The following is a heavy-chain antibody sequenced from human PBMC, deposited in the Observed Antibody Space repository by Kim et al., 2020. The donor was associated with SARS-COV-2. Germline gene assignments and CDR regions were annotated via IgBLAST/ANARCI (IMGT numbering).Heavy chain of an antibody. Sequence: GGSLRLSCAASGFTFSSYWMSWVRQAPGKGLEWVANIKQDGSEKYYVDSVKGRFTISRDNAKNSLYLQMNSLRAEDTAVYYCARDTPPIAAAAHYGMAVWGQGTTVTVSS. CDR2: IKQDGSEK. CDR1: GFTFSSYW. CDR3: ARDTPPIAAAAHYGMAV. V-gene: IGHV3-7*01. D-gene: IGHD6-13*01. J-gene: IGHJ6*02.